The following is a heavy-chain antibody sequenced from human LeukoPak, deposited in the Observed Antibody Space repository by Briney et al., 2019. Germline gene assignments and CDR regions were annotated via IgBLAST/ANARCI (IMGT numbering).Heavy chain of an antibody. CDR1: GYTLSDYG. J-gene: IGHJ5*02. CDR3: ARVGSSGEFDL. V-gene: IGHV1-18*01. D-gene: IGHD6-13*01. Sequence: ASVRVSCKSSGYTLSDYGFTCVRQAPGQGLEWMGWISGFNGKTNYAVRVQDRLTLTTDTSTNTTTLDLRGLRPDDTAMYYCARVGSSGEFDLWGQGALLTVSS. CDR2: ISGFNGKT.